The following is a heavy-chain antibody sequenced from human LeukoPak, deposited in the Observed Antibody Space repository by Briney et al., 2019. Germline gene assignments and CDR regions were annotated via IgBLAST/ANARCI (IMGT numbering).Heavy chain of an antibody. CDR2: ITSSSSYI. V-gene: IGHV3-21*01. CDR3: VREGGDYVSFAFDI. D-gene: IGHD4-17*01. J-gene: IGHJ3*02. CDR1: GFTFYSYS. Sequence: GGSLRLSCAASGFTFYSYSMNWVRQAPGKGLEWVSSITSSSSYIYYADSLEGRFTISRDNAKNSLYLQMNSLRAEDTAVYYCVREGGDYVSFAFDIWGQGTMVTVSS.